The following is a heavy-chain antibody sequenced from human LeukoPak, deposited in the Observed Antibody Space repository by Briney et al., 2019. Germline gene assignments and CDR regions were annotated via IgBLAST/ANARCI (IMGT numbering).Heavy chain of an antibody. V-gene: IGHV1-2*02. CDR2: INPKSGGT. CDR1: GYTFTGYY. Sequence: GASVKVSCKTSGYTFTGYYMHWVRQAPGHGLEWMGWINPKSGGTNYAQRFQGRVTITRDTSITTAYMELNRLRSDDTAVYYCTRNLSILEWLFDYWGQGTLVTVSS. J-gene: IGHJ4*02. CDR3: TRNLSILEWLFDY. D-gene: IGHD3-3*01.